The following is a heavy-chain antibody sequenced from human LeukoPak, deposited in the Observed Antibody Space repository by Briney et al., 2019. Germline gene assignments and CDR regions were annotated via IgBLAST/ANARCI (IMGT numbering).Heavy chain of an antibody. CDR3: ARRPSYYYGSGSYWRGWFDP. Sequence: PSETLSLTCAVYGGSFSGYYWSWIRQPPGKGLEWIGEINHSGSTNYNPSLKSRVTISVDTSKNQFPLKLSSVTAADTAVYYCARRPSYYYGSGSYWRGWFDPWGQGTLVTVSS. J-gene: IGHJ5*02. V-gene: IGHV4-34*01. CDR1: GGSFSGYY. CDR2: INHSGST. D-gene: IGHD3-10*01.